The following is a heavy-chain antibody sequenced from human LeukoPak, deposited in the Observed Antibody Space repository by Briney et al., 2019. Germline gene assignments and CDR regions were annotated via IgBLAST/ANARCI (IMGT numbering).Heavy chain of an antibody. CDR1: GGSFSGYY. V-gene: IGHV4-34*01. J-gene: IGHJ4*02. Sequence: SETLSLTCAVYGGSFSGYYWSWIRQPPGKGLEWIGEINHSGSTNYNPSLKSRVTISVDTSKNQFSLKLSSVTAAETAVYYCARGRLWSSSWYYFDYWGQGTLVTVSS. CDR2: INHSGST. D-gene: IGHD6-13*01. CDR3: ARGRLWSSSWYYFDY.